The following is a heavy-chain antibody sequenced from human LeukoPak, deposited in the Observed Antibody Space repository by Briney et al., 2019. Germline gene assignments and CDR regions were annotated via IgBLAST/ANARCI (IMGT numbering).Heavy chain of an antibody. CDR1: GYTFTSYY. Sequence: GASVKVSCKASGYTFTSYYMHWVRQAPGQGLEWMGIINPSGGSTSYAQKFQGRVTMTRDTSTSKVYMELSSLRSEDTAVYYCARDEDCSGGRCYYYYGMDVWGQGTTVTVSS. CDR2: INPSGGST. D-gene: IGHD2-15*01. V-gene: IGHV1-46*01. CDR3: ARDEDCSGGRCYYYYGMDV. J-gene: IGHJ6*02.